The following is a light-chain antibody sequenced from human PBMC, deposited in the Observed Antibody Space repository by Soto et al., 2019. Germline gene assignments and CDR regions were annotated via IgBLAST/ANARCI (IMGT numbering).Light chain of an antibody. Sequence: EIVMTQSPATLSVSPGERATLSCRASQSVSSNLAWYQQKPGQAPRLLIYGASTRATGIPDRFSGSGSGTEFTFTISSLQSEDFAVYYCQQYNNWGTFGQGTKVEIK. CDR3: QQYNNWGT. J-gene: IGKJ1*01. CDR2: GAS. V-gene: IGKV3-15*01. CDR1: QSVSSN.